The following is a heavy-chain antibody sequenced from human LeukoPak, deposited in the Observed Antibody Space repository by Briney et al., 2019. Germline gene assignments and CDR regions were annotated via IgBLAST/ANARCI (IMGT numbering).Heavy chain of an antibody. CDR3: ARARSGSSSSGDLFDY. CDR2: IYYSGST. D-gene: IGHD6-6*01. J-gene: IGHJ4*02. CDR1: GHSINSYY. V-gene: IGHV4-59*01. Sequence: SETLSLTCTVSGHSINSYYWSWIRQPPGKGLEWIGYIYYSGSTNYNPSLKSRVTISVDTSKNQFSLKLSSVTAADTAVYYCARARSGSSSSGDLFDYWGQGTLVTVSS.